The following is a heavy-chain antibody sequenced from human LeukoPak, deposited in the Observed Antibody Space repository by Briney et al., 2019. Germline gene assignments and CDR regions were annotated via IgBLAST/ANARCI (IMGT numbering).Heavy chain of an antibody. CDR2: LYHPDST. V-gene: IGHV4-39*01. J-gene: IGHJ6*03. CDR1: AVTINSSSYD. Sequence: SETLSLNSTVSAVTINSSSYDRVSIRQPPEKRLEWIGSLYHPDSTYYNPSLKSRVTMSVDTSRNQFSLRLSFVTAADTAVYYCARQYDSYFYYYLDLWGTGTTVTVSS. CDR3: ARQYDSYFYYYLDL.